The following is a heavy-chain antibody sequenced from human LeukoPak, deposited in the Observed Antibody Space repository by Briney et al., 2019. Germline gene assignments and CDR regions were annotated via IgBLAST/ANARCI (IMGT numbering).Heavy chain of an antibody. V-gene: IGHV4-30-4*01. D-gene: IGHD3-3*01. CDR1: GGSISSGDYY. CDR2: IYYSGST. CDR3: ARDPYYDFWSGYYGGYGMDV. J-gene: IGHJ6*02. Sequence: PSQTLSLTCTVSGGSISSGDYYWSWIRQPPGKGLEWIGYIYYSGSTYYNPSLKSRVTISVDTSKTQFSLKLSSVTAADTAVYYCARDPYYDFWSGYYGGYGMDVWGQGTTVTVSS.